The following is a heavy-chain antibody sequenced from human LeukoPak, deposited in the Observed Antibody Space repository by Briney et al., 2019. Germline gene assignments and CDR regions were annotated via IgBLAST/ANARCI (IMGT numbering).Heavy chain of an antibody. V-gene: IGHV3-49*04. D-gene: IGHD3-9*01. J-gene: IGHJ5*02. CDR3: TRTGGRILTGS. CDR1: GFTFGDYA. CDR2: IRSKAYGGTT. Sequence: GRSLRLSCTASGFTFGDYAMSWVRQAPGKGLEWVGFIRSKAYGGTTEYAASVKGRFTISRDDSKSIAYLQMNSLETEDTAVYYCTRTGGRILTGSWGQGTLVTVSS.